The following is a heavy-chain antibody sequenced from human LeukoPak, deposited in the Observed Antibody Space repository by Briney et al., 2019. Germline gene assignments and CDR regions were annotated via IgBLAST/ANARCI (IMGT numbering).Heavy chain of an antibody. CDR3: ARGWGSSWYFDY. CDR1: GGSISSGGYY. J-gene: IGHJ4*02. Sequence: PSQTLSLTCTVSGGSISSGGYYWSWIRQHPGKGLEWIGYIYYSGSTYYNPSLKSRVTISVDTSKNQFSLKLSSVTAADTAVYYCARGWGSSWYFDYWGQGTLVTVSS. CDR2: IYYSGST. V-gene: IGHV4-31*03. D-gene: IGHD6-13*01.